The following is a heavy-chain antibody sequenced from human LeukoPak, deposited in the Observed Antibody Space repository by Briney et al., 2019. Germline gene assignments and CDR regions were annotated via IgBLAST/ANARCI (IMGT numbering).Heavy chain of an antibody. J-gene: IGHJ6*02. CDR3: ARDAPSYYDILLDYYGMDV. D-gene: IGHD3-9*01. CDR1: GYTFTSYG. CDR2: LSAYNGNT. V-gene: IGHV1-18*01. Sequence: ASVKVSCKASGYTFTSYGISWVRQAPGQGLEWMGWLSAYNGNTNYAQKLQGRVTMTTDTSTSTAYMELRSLRSDDTAVYYCARDAPSYYDILLDYYGMDVWGQGTTVTVSS.